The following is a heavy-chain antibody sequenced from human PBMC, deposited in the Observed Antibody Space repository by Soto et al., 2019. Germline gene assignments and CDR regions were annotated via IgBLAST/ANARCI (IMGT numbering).Heavy chain of an antibody. D-gene: IGHD3-10*01. CDR1: GFTFDDYA. CDR3: LITMVRGVGVDY. CDR2: ISWNSGSI. J-gene: IGHJ4*02. V-gene: IGHV3-9*01. Sequence: PGGSLRLSCAASGFTFDDYAMHWVRQAPGKGLEWVSGISWNSGSIGYADSVKGRFTIPRDNAKNSLYLQMNSLRAEDTALYYCLITMVRGVGVDYWGQGTLVT.